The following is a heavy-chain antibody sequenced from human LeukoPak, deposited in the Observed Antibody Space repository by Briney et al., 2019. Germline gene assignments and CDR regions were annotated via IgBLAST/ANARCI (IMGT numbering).Heavy chain of an antibody. J-gene: IGHJ4*02. CDR3: ARGLCGGDCYSD. D-gene: IGHD2-21*02. V-gene: IGHV3-21*01. CDR2: VSYTSNNI. Sequence: GGSLRLSCAASGFTFSSYVMNWVRQAPGKGLEWVSSVSYTSNNIYYADSVKGRFTISRDNAKNSLYLQMNGLRAEDTATYYCARGLCGGDCYSDWGQGTLVTVSS. CDR1: GFTFSSYV.